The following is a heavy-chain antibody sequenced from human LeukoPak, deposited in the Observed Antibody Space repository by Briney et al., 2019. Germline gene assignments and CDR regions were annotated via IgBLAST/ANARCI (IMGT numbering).Heavy chain of an antibody. J-gene: IGHJ3*02. CDR1: GYAFTGYY. Sequence: GASVKVSCKASGYAFTGYYMHGVRQAPGQGLEWMGWINPNSGGTNYAQKFQGRVTMTRDTSISTAYMELSRLRSDDTAVYYCARYCSSTSCHSWGAFDIWGQGKMVTVSS. CDR3: ARYCSSTSCHSWGAFDI. V-gene: IGHV1-2*02. CDR2: INPNSGGT. D-gene: IGHD2-2*01.